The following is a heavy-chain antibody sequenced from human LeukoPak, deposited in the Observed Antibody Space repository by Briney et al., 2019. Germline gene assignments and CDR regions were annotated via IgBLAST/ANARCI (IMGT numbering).Heavy chain of an antibody. J-gene: IGHJ4*02. Sequence: PGGSLRLSCAASGFTFSNYAMNWVRQAPGKGLEWVSAISGSGGSTYYADSVKGRFTISRDNSKNTLYLQVNSLRAEGTAVYYCARGLYSSSPWGQGILVTVSS. CDR3: ARGLYSSSP. V-gene: IGHV3-23*01. D-gene: IGHD6-6*01. CDR1: GFTFSNYA. CDR2: ISGSGGST.